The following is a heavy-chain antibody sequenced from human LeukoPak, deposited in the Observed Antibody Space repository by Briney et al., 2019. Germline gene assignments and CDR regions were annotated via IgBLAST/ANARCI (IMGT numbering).Heavy chain of an antibody. V-gene: IGHV3-30*02. CDR1: GFTFSSYG. CDR3: TTDNTDYGDYGGQVSNI. D-gene: IGHD4-17*01. J-gene: IGHJ3*02. CDR2: IRYDGSNK. Sequence: GGSLRLSCAASGFTFSSYGMHWVRQAPGKGLEWVAFIRYDGSNKYYADSVKGRFAISRDNSKNTLYLQMNSLKTEDTAVYYCTTDNTDYGDYGGQVSNIWGQGTMVTVSS.